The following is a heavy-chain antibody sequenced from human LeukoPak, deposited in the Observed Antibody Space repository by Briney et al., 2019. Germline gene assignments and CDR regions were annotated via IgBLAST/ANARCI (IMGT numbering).Heavy chain of an antibody. D-gene: IGHD2-15*01. CDR3: TTDDVAALVVVATNDAFDF. J-gene: IGHJ3*01. V-gene: IGHV3-15*01. CDR1: GFTFNNAW. Sequence: KPGGSLRLSCAASGFTFNNAWMTWVRQAPGKGLEWVGRIKNKFDGGTTDYAAPVKGRFTISRDDAKTTVYLHMNNLKSEDTAVYYCTTDDVAALVVVATNDAFDFWGHGTMVTVSS. CDR2: IKNKFDGGTT.